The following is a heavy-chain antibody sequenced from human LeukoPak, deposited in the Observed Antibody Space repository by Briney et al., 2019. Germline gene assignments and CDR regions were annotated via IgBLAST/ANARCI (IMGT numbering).Heavy chain of an antibody. CDR2: ISGSGGST. V-gene: IGHV3-21*06. CDR1: GFTFSNAW. Sequence: PGGSLRLSCAASGFTFSNAWMNWVRQAPGKGLEWVSGISGSGGSTYYVDSVRGRFSISRDNAKNLLYLQMNSLRAEDTAVYYCATPADAFDIWGQGTMVTVSS. CDR3: ATPADAFDI. J-gene: IGHJ3*02.